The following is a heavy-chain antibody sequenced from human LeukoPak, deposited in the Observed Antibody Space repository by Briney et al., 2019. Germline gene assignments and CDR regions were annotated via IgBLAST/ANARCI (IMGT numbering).Heavy chain of an antibody. CDR3: ARGGYGYYYYYMDV. Sequence: PSETLSLTCTVSGGSISSSSYYWGWIRRPPGKGLEWIGSIYYSGSTYYNPSLKSRVTISVDTSKNQFSLKLSSVTAADTAVYYCARGGYGYYYYYMDVWGKGTTVTVSS. V-gene: IGHV4-39*07. CDR1: GGSISSSSYY. CDR2: IYYSGST. J-gene: IGHJ6*03. D-gene: IGHD5-18*01.